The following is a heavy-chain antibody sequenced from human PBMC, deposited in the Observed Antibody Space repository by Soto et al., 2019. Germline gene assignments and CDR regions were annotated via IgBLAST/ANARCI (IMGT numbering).Heavy chain of an antibody. V-gene: IGHV4-31*03. CDR2: IYYSGST. Sequence: QVQLQESGPGLVKPSQTLSLTCTVSGGSISSGGYYWSWIRQPPGKGLEWIGYIYYSGSTYYNPSLQSRVTISVHTSKNHFSLKLSAVNAADTAVYYCAIEPVRGGFRFDYWGQGTLVTVSS. J-gene: IGHJ4*02. D-gene: IGHD3-10*01. CDR3: AIEPVRGGFRFDY. CDR1: GGSISSGGYY.